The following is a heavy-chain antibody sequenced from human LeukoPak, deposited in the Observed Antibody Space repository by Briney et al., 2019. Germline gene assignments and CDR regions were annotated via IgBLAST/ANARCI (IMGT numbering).Heavy chain of an antibody. CDR3: ARLTDLTGSKHYYVDV. D-gene: IGHD3-9*01. CDR1: GGSISSYY. Sequence: PSETLSLTCTVSGGSISSYYWIWIRQPPGKGLEGIGYIYSSGSTNYNPSLKRRVTISIVASKNQFSLKLSSVTAADTAVYYCARLTDLTGSKHYYVDVWGKGTTVTVSS. J-gene: IGHJ6*03. CDR2: IYSSGST. V-gene: IGHV4-4*09.